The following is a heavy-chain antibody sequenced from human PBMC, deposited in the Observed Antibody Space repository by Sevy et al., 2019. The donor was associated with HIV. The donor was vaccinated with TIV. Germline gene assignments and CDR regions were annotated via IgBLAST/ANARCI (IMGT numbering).Heavy chain of an antibody. D-gene: IGHD2-8*01. CDR1: GFTFGNHA. J-gene: IGHJ4*01. Sequence: GGSLRLSCAASGFTFGNHAIHWVRQAPGKGLEWVAIISFDGRNEHYADSVKGRFTISRDNSKNMVYLQMTRLRTEDTAVYYCARDRCTDGVCFRSGYFDYWGQGTLVTVSS. V-gene: IGHV3-30*04. CDR2: ISFDGRNE. CDR3: ARDRCTDGVCFRSGYFDY.